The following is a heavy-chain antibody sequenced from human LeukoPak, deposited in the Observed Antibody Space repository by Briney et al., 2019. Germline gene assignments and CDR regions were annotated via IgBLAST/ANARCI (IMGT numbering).Heavy chain of an antibody. CDR3: ARATTAMVTDY. CDR2: INPNSGGT. D-gene: IGHD5-18*01. J-gene: IGHJ4*02. V-gene: IGHV1-2*04. CDR1: GYTFTCYY. Sequence: ASVKVSCKASGYTFTCYYMHWVRQAPGQGLEWMGWINPNSGGTNYAQKFQGWVTMTRDTSISTAYMELSRLRSDDTAVYYCARATTAMVTDYWGQGTLVTVSS.